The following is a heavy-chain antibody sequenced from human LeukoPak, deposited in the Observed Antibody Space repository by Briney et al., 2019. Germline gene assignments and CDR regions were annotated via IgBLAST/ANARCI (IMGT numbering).Heavy chain of an antibody. J-gene: IGHJ5*02. V-gene: IGHV1-8*01. CDR3: ATVSLGAAANYNWFDP. CDR1: GYTFTSYD. D-gene: IGHD6-13*01. CDR2: MNPNSGNT. Sequence: ASVKVSCKASGYTFTSYDINWVRQATGQGLEWMGWMNPNSGNTGYAQKFQGRVTMTRNTSISTAYMELSSLRSEDTAVYYCATVSLGAAANYNWFDPWGQGTLVTVSS.